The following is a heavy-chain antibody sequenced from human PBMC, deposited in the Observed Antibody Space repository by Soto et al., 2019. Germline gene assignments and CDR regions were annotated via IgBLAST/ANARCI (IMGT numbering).Heavy chain of an antibody. CDR1: GGSVSSGSYY. J-gene: IGHJ4*02. CDR2: IYYSGST. Sequence: PSETLSLTCTVSGGSVSSGSYYWSWIRQPPGEGLEWIGYIYYSGSTNYNPSLKSRVTISVDTSKNQFSLKLSSVTAADTAVYYCARGGLGFAYWGQGTLVTVSS. CDR3: ARGGLGFAY. V-gene: IGHV4-61*01.